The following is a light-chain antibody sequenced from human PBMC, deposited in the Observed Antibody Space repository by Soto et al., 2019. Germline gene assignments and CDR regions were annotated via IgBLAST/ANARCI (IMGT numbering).Light chain of an antibody. CDR1: QGISNF. J-gene: IGKJ1*01. Sequence: DIQMTQSPSSLSASVGDRVTITCRASQGISNFLAWYQQKPGKVPKLLIYAASTLQSGVPSRFSGSGSGTDFTITITSLQHEDVATYYCQKYNSAPWTFGKGTKVEIK. CDR2: AAS. CDR3: QKYNSAPWT. V-gene: IGKV1-27*01.